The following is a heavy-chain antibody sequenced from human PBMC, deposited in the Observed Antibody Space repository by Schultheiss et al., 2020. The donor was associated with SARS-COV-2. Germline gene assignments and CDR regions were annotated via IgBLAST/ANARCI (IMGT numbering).Heavy chain of an antibody. CDR3: ARDKLTSGYDRGDAFDI. CDR1: GFTFSSYW. Sequence: GGSLRLSCAASGFTFSSYWMHWVRQAPGKGLEWVSSISSSSSYIYYADSVKGRFTISRDNAKNSLYLQMNSLRAEDTAVYYCARDKLTSGYDRGDAFDIWGQGTMVTVSS. D-gene: IGHD5-12*01. CDR2: ISSSSSYI. J-gene: IGHJ3*02. V-gene: IGHV3-21*01.